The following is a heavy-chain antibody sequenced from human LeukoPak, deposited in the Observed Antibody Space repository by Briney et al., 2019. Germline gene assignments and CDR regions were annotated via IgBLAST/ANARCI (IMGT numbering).Heavy chain of an antibody. V-gene: IGHV5-51*01. Sequence: GESLKISCKGSGYSFTSYWIGWVRQMPGKGLEWMGIIYPGDSDTRYSPSFQGQVTISADKSISTAYLQWSSLKASDTAMYYCARHLRIGESSNPFAYWGQGTLVTVSS. CDR1: GYSFTSYW. CDR2: IYPGDSDT. D-gene: IGHD3-10*01. CDR3: ARHLRIGESSNPFAY. J-gene: IGHJ4*02.